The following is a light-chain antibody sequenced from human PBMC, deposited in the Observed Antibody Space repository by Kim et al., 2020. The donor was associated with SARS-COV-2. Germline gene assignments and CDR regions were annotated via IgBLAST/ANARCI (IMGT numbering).Light chain of an antibody. CDR3: SSYTSSSTQV. Sequence: QPASVSGSPGQSITISCTGTSSDVGGYNYVSWYQQHPGKAPKLMIYDVSKRPSGVSNRFSGSKSGNTASLTISGLQAEDEADYYCSSYTSSSTQVFGTGTKVTVL. J-gene: IGLJ1*01. CDR2: DVS. CDR1: SSDVGGYNY. V-gene: IGLV2-14*01.